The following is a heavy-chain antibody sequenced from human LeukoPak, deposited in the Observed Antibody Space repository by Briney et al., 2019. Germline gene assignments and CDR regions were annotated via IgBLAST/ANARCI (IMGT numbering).Heavy chain of an antibody. D-gene: IGHD5-18*01. CDR2: IYSGGST. CDR1: GFTFSSNY. J-gene: IGHJ4*02. Sequence: GGSLRLSCAASGFTFSSNYMSWVRQAPGKGLEWVSVIYSGGSTYYADSVKGRFTISRDNSKNTLYLQMSSLRVEDTAVYYCARGPETAMVPRYWGQGTLVTVSS. CDR3: ARGPETAMVPRY. V-gene: IGHV3-53*01.